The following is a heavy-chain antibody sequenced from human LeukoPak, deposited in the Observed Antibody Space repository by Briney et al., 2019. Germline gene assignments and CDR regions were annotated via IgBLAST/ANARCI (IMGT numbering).Heavy chain of an antibody. CDR3: ARGSRMVRGFYSNYYMDV. CDR1: GGSISSGDYY. J-gene: IGHJ6*03. CDR2: INHSGST. D-gene: IGHD3-10*01. V-gene: IGHV4-39*07. Sequence: PSETLSLTCTVSGGSISSGDYYWSWIRQPPGKGLEWIGEINHSGSTNYNPSLKSRVTISVDTSKNQFSLKLSSVTAADTAVYYCARGSRMVRGFYSNYYMDVWGKGTTVTVSS.